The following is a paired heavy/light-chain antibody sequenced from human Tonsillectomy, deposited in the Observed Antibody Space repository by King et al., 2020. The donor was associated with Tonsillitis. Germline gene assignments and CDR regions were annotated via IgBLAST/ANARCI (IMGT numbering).Heavy chain of an antibody. CDR3: ARGTVEVPAAMSDY. Sequence: EVQLLESGGRLVKPGGSLRLSCAVSGFSLRPYSMSWVRQAPGKGLEWVSSISSSSKYIYYSESVRGRFTISRDNANNSLYLQMNRLTAEDTAVYYCARGTVEVPAAMSDYWGQGTLVTVS. J-gene: IGHJ4*02. V-gene: IGHV3-21*01. CDR1: GFSLRPYS. CDR2: ISSSSKYI. D-gene: IGHD2-2*01.
Light chain of an antibody. CDR3: NSYTGTNTLVV. CDR2: DVS. Sequence: QSALTQPASVSGSPGQSITISCSGTSSDIGVYDYVSWYQQHPGEAPKLMIYDVSHRPSGVSNRFSGSKSGNTASLTISGLQAEDEADYYCNSYTGTNTLVVFGGGTKLTVL. J-gene: IGLJ2*01. V-gene: IGLV2-14*01. CDR1: SSDIGVYDY.